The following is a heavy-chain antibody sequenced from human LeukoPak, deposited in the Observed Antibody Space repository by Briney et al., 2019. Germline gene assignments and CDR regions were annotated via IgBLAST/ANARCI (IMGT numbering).Heavy chain of an antibody. CDR2: IYYSGST. Sequence: PSETLSLTCTVSGGSISSSSYYWGWIRQPPGKGLEWIGSIYYSGSTYYNPSLKSRVTISVDTSKNQFSLKLSSVTAADTAVYYCAGNVDTAMPEGAFDIWGQGTMDTVSS. V-gene: IGHV4-39*01. D-gene: IGHD5-18*01. J-gene: IGHJ3*02. CDR3: AGNVDTAMPEGAFDI. CDR1: GGSISSSSYY.